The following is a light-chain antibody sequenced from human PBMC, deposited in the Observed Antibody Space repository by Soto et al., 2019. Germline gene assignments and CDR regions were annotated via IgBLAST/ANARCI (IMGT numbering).Light chain of an antibody. Sequence: VKTQSPATLSASAWYSTTLXSRDSESVNHNLAWYQQKPGQPPRLLIYGASSRAPGVPARFSGSGTGTEFTLTISSLQSEDFAVYYCHQYNNWPPNTFGQGTRLEI. J-gene: IGKJ5*01. V-gene: IGKV3-15*01. CDR1: ESVNHN. CDR3: HQYNNWPPNT. CDR2: GAS.